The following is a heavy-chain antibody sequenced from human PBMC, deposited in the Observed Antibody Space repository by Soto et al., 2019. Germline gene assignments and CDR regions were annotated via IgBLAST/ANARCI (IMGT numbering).Heavy chain of an antibody. J-gene: IGHJ4*02. CDR2: ISAYNGNT. Sequence: VASVKVSCKASGYTFTSCGISWVRQAPGQGLEWMGWISAYNGNTNYAQKLQGRVTMTTDTSTSTAYMELRSLRSDDTAVYYCAREGYSSGWEDFDYWGQGTLVTVSS. V-gene: IGHV1-18*01. CDR3: AREGYSSGWEDFDY. D-gene: IGHD6-19*01. CDR1: GYTFTSCG.